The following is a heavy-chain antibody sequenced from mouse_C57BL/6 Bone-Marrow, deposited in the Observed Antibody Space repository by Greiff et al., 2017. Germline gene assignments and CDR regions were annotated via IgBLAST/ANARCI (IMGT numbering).Heavy chain of an antibody. V-gene: IGHV5-4*01. CDR2: ISDGGSYT. J-gene: IGHJ1*03. CDR3: ARDFGWYFDV. CDR1: GFTFSSYA. Sequence: EVQLQESGGGLVKPGGSLKLSCAASGFTFSSYAMSWVRQTPEKRLEWVATISDGGSYTYYPDNVKGRFTISRDNAKNNLYLQMSHLKSEDTAMYYCARDFGWYFDVWGTGTTVTVSS.